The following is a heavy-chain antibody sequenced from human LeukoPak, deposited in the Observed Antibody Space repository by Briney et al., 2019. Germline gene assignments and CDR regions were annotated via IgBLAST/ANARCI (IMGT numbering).Heavy chain of an antibody. CDR1: GFTFSSYG. V-gene: IGHV3-30*02. Sequence: PGGSLRLSCAASGFTFSSYGMHWVRQAPGKGLEWVAFIRYDGSNKYYVDSVKGRFTISRDNSKNTLYLQMNSLRAEDTAVYFCVRVGYSYGYGDWNHFDYWGQGTLVTVSS. D-gene: IGHD5-18*01. CDR3: VRVGYSYGYGDWNHFDY. CDR2: IRYDGSNK. J-gene: IGHJ4*02.